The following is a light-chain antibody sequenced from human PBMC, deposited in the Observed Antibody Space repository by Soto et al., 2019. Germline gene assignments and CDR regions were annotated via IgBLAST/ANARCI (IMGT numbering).Light chain of an antibody. J-gene: IGKJ1*01. V-gene: IGKV3-20*01. CDR1: QNLGTMY. CDR3: PQYGTSPWT. Sequence: LTQSPNSVALGPWVGLSVSCRASQNLGTMYLAWFRQKSGQAPRLLIYGASTRATGIPDRFSGSGSGTNFSVTILRSEPADCAAYSCPQYGTSPWTFAQGTKVDIK. CDR2: GAS.